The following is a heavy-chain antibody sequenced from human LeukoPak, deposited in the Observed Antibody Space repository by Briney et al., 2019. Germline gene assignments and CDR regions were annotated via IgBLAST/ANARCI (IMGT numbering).Heavy chain of an antibody. V-gene: IGHV3-9*01. CDR1: GFTFDDYA. D-gene: IGHD2-15*01. CDR3: AKAYVPTSRYCSGGSCWEWYFDL. Sequence: GGSLRLSCAASGFTFDDYAMHWVRPAPGEGLEWVSGISWNSGSIGYADSVKGRFTISRDNAKNSLYLQMNSLRAEDTALYYCAKAYVPTSRYCSGGSCWEWYFDLWGRGTLVTVSS. J-gene: IGHJ2*01. CDR2: ISWNSGSI.